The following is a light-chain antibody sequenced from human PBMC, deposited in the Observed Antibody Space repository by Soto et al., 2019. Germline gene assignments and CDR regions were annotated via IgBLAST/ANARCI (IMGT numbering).Light chain of an antibody. CDR3: CSYTTTSALV. CDR1: SSDVGGYNY. CDR2: EVS. V-gene: IGLV2-14*01. Sequence: QSVLTQPASVSGSPGQSITISCTGTSSDVGGYNYVSWYQHHPGKAPKDIIYEVSNRPSGISNRFSGSKSGSTASLTISGLQAEDEADYYCCSYTTTSALVFGGGTKLTVL. J-gene: IGLJ2*01.